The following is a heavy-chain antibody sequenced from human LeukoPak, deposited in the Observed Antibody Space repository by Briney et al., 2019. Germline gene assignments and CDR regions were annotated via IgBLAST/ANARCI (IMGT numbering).Heavy chain of an antibody. CDR1: GFTFSSYW. CDR3: AREAFYYGSGSYYRMFYFDY. V-gene: IGHV3-7*01. Sequence: GGSLRLSCAASGFTFSSYWMSWVRQAPGKGLEWVANIKQDGSEKYYVDSVKGRFTISRDNSKNTLYLQMNSLRAEDTAVYYCAREAFYYGSGSYYRMFYFDYWGQGTLVTVSS. D-gene: IGHD3-10*01. CDR2: IKQDGSEK. J-gene: IGHJ4*02.